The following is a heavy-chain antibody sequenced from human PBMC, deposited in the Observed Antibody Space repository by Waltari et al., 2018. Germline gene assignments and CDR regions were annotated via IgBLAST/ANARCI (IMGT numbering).Heavy chain of an antibody. CDR2: INPDSGDT. D-gene: IGHD3-10*01. J-gene: IGHJ3*01. V-gene: IGHV1-2*02. Sequence: QVQLLQSGADVKNPGTSVKVSCKAFGYPFPAFNIHWVRQAPGQGLQWMGWINPDSGDTKYVQKFEGRVTMTTDTSSNTVYMELNSLRSDDTAVYYCVRPGDFAAFEFWGQGTTVIVSS. CDR3: VRPGDFAAFEF. CDR1: GYPFPAFN.